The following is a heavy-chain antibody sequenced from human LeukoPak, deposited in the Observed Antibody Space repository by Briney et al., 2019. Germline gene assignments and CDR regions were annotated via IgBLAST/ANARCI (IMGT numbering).Heavy chain of an antibody. CDR3: ARAGGTIFGVVLSRLFDY. CDR1: GGSISSYY. D-gene: IGHD3-3*01. CDR2: IYYSGST. V-gene: IGHV4-59*12. J-gene: IGHJ4*02. Sequence: SETLSLTCTVYGGSISSYYWSWIRQPPGKGLEWIGYIYYSGSTNYNPSLKSRVTISVDRSKNQFSLKLSSVTAADTAVYYCARAGGTIFGVVLSRLFDYWGQGTLVIVSS.